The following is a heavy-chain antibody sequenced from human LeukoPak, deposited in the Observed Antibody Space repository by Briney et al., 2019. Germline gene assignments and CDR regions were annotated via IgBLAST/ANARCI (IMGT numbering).Heavy chain of an antibody. Sequence: GASVTVSCKASGYTFTGNNIHWVRQAPGQGLECMGWIRPNSGDTNYAQKFRGRVTMTRDTSSSTAYMELSGLRSDDTAVYYCARAYNSAYGGQFFDSWGQGTLVAVSS. CDR1: GYTFTGNN. D-gene: IGHD5-18*01. CDR3: ARAYNSAYGGQFFDS. J-gene: IGHJ4*02. CDR2: IRPNSGDT. V-gene: IGHV1-2*02.